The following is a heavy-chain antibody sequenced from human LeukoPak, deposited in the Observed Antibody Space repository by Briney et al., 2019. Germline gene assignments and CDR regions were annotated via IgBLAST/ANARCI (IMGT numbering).Heavy chain of an antibody. V-gene: IGHV4-38-2*01. D-gene: IGHD3-10*01. Sequence: SETLSLTCAVSGYSISSGYYWGWIRQPTGKGLEWIGSIYHSGSTYYNPSLKSRVTISVDTSKNQFSLKLSSVTAADTAVYYCHSESLWFGSPTGGFDYWGQGTLVTVSS. CDR2: IYHSGST. CDR1: GYSISSGYY. J-gene: IGHJ4*02. CDR3: HSESLWFGSPTGGFDY.